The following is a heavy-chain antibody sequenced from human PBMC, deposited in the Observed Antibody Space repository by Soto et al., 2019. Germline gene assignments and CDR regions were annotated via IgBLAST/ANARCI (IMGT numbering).Heavy chain of an antibody. Sequence: GGSLRLSCAASGFTVSSNYMSWVRQAPGKGLEWVSVIYSGGSTYYADSVKGRFTISRDNSKNTLYLQMNSLRAEDTAVYYCARDPDYGDSADDAFDIWGQGTMVTVSS. CDR2: IYSGGST. J-gene: IGHJ3*02. CDR3: ARDPDYGDSADDAFDI. V-gene: IGHV3-66*01. CDR1: GFTVSSNY. D-gene: IGHD4-17*01.